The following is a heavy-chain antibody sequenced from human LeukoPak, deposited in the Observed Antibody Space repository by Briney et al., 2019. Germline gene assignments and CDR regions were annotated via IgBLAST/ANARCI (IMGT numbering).Heavy chain of an antibody. CDR2: IYYSGST. V-gene: IGHV4-59*08. CDR1: GGSISSYY. CDR3: ARTPNYDILTGYFLYYFDY. D-gene: IGHD3-9*01. J-gene: IGHJ4*02. Sequence: SETLSLTCTVSGGSISSYYWSWIRQPPGKGLEWIGYIYYSGSTNYNPSFKSRVTISVDTSKNQFSLKLSSVTAADTAVYYCARTPNYDILTGYFLYYFDYWGQGTLVTVSS.